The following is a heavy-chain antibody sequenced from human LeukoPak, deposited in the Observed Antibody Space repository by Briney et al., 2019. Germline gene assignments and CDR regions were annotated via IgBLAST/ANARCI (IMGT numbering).Heavy chain of an antibody. CDR2: IYYSGST. CDR3: ARDPNGGFFDY. D-gene: IGHD7-27*01. Sequence: NPSQTLSLTCTVSGGSIRSGSYYWNWIRQPPGKGLEWIGYIYYSGSTNYNPSLKSRVTISVDTSKNQFSLKLSSVTAADTAVYYCARDPNGGFFDYWGQGTLVTVSS. CDR1: GGSIRSGSYY. J-gene: IGHJ4*02. V-gene: IGHV4-61*01.